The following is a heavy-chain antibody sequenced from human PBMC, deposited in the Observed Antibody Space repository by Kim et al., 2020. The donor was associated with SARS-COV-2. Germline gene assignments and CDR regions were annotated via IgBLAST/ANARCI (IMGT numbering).Heavy chain of an antibody. Sequence: GGSLRLSCAASGFTFSSYWMSWVRQAPGKGLEWVANIKQDGSEKYYVDSVKGRFTISRDNAKNSLYLQMNSLRAEDTAVYYCAREKVVAAIADPPWFDPWGQGTLVTVSS. D-gene: IGHD2-15*01. CDR3: AREKVVAAIADPPWFDP. CDR2: IKQDGSEK. J-gene: IGHJ5*02. V-gene: IGHV3-7*03. CDR1: GFTFSSYW.